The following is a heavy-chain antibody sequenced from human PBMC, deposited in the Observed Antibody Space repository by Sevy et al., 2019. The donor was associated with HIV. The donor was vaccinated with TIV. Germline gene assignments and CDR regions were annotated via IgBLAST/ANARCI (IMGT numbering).Heavy chain of an antibody. D-gene: IGHD1-26*01. V-gene: IGHV4-38-2*01. Sequence: SETLSLTCVVSGYSISSGYYWGWIRQPPGKGLEWIGSISHSGSTYYNPSLKSRFTISVDTSKNQFSLKLGSVTAADTAVYYCAGVWSGSTYYYYYGLDVWGQGTTVTVSS. J-gene: IGHJ6*02. CDR1: GYSISSGYY. CDR2: ISHSGST. CDR3: AGVWSGSTYYYYYGLDV.